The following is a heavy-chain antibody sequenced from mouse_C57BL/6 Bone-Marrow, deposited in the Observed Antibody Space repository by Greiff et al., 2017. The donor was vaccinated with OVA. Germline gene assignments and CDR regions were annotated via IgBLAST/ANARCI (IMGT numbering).Heavy chain of an antibody. CDR2: ISDGGSYT. V-gene: IGHV5-4*03. Sequence: EVKLMESGGGLVKPGGSLKLSCAASGFTFSSYAMSWVRQTPEKGLEWVATISDGGSYTYYPDNVKGRFTISRDNAKNNLYLHMSHLKSEDTAMYYCARGKGFAYWGQGTLVTVSA. CDR1: GFTFSSYA. CDR3: ARGKGFAY. J-gene: IGHJ3*01.